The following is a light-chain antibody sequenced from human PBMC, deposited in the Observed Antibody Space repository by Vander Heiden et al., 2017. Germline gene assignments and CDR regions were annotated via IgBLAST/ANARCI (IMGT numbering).Light chain of an antibody. V-gene: IGLV3-1*01. Sequence: SYELTQPPSVSVSPGQTASITCSGDKGGDKHACFDQQKPGQSPVLFIYQDSKRPAGIPERFSGSNSGTTATLTISGTKARDEDDYYCQAGDSSTVVFGGGTKLTVL. CDR3: QAGDSSTVV. J-gene: IGLJ2*01. CDR1: KGGDKH. CDR2: QDS.